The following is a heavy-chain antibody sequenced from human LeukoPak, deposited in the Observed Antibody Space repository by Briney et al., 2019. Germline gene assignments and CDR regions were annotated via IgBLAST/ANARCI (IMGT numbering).Heavy chain of an antibody. CDR2: ISDSGGST. D-gene: IGHD2-15*01. J-gene: IGHJ6*02. CDR1: GFPFSSYA. CDR3: VRGYSFGPYGMDV. V-gene: IGHV3-64D*09. Sequence: GGSLRLSCSASGFPFSSYAMHWVRQALGKGLEYVSAISDSGGSTYYADSVKGRFTISRDNSKNTLYLQMSSLRAEDTAVYFCVRGYSFGPYGMDVWGQGTTVTVSS.